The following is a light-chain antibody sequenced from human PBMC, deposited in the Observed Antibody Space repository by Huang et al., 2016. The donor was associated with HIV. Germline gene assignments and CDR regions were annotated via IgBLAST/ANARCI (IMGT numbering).Light chain of an antibody. CDR3: QQYNTWPPWA. Sequence: EVLMTQSPDILSVSPGDRATFSCRASQNVGRNLAWYHQRPGQAPRLLIYAASTRATGVPARFSCGVSGTEFTLTISRLQSEDFATYYCQQYNTWPPWAFGQGTTVEI. J-gene: IGKJ1*01. CDR1: QNVGRN. CDR2: AAS. V-gene: IGKV3-15*01.